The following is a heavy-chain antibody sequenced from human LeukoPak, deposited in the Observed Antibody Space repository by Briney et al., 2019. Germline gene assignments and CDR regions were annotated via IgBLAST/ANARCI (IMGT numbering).Heavy chain of an antibody. CDR1: GFIFTNYA. CDR3: AKSRAVVPAAINY. D-gene: IGHD2-2*01. Sequence: GSLRLSCAASGFIFTNYAMSWVRQPPGKGLEWVSAISGGGDSTYYADSVKGRFTISRDNSKNTLYLQMNSLRAEDTAVYYCAKSRAVVPAAINYWGQGTLVTVSS. V-gene: IGHV3-23*01. J-gene: IGHJ4*02. CDR2: ISGGGDST.